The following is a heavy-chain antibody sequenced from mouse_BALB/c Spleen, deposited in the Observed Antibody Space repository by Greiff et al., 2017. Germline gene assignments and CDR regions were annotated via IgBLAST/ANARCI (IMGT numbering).Heavy chain of an antibody. Sequence: VHVKQSGAELVKPGASVKLSCTASGFNIKDTYMHWVKQRPEQGLEWIGRIDPANGNTKYDPKFQGKATITADTSSNTAYLQLSSLTSEDTAVYYCARGGYYGNYDYAMDYWGQGTSVTVSS. CDR2: IDPANGNT. CDR1: GFNIKDTY. CDR3: ARGGYYGNYDYAMDY. V-gene: IGHV14-3*02. D-gene: IGHD2-1*01. J-gene: IGHJ4*01.